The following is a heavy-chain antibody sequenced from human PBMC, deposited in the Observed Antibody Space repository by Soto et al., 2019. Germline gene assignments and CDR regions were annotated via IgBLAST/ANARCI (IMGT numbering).Heavy chain of an antibody. D-gene: IGHD1-1*01. V-gene: IGHV3-33*08. CDR2: IWYDGSDK. J-gene: IGHJ4*02. CDR1: GFTFSRYR. Sequence: PGGYLRLSCAASGFTFSRYRMHWVRQAPGKGLEWVAVIWYDGSDKYYADSVKGRFTISRDNSKNTLYLQMNSLRAEDTAVYYCALSWYSYYFDLWGQGTLVTVSS. CDR3: ALSWYSYYFDL.